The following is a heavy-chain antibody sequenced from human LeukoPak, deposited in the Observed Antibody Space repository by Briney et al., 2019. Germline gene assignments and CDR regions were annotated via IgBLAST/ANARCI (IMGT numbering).Heavy chain of an antibody. V-gene: IGHV1-8*01. D-gene: IGHD2-2*01. CDR3: PRSPPPAAVTAVPAAPDYYCCCIDV. Sequence: ASVKVSCKASGYTFTSYDINWVRQAPGQGLEWMGWMNPNSGNTGYAQKFQGRVTMTRNTSISTAYMELSSLRSEDTAVYYCPRSPPPAAVTAVPAAPDYYCCCIDVWGQGTTVTVSS. CDR1: GYTFTSYD. CDR2: MNPNSGNT. J-gene: IGHJ6*02.